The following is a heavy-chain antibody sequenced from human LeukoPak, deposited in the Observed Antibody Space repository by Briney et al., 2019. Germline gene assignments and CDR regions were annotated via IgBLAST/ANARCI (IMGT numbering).Heavy chain of an antibody. V-gene: IGHV3-33*01. D-gene: IGHD3-10*01. Sequence: GGSLRLSCAASGFTFSSYGMHWVRQAPGKGLEWVSVIRYDGSNKYYADSVKGRFTISRDNSKNTLYLQMNSLRAEDTAVYYCARDAAYGSGSYYVGYYFDYWGQGTLVTVSS. CDR3: ARDAAYGSGSYYVGYYFDY. CDR1: GFTFSSYG. CDR2: IRYDGSNK. J-gene: IGHJ4*02.